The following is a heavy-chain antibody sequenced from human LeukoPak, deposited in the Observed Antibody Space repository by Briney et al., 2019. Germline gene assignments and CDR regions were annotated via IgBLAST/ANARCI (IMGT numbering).Heavy chain of an antibody. CDR3: AREIVGGFYFDY. CDR1: GYTFTGYY. J-gene: IGHJ4*02. Sequence: GASVKVSCKASGYTFTGYYMHWVRQAPGQGLEWMGIINPSGGSTSYAQKFQGRVTMTRDTSTSTVYMELSSLRSEDTAVYYCAREIVGGFYFDYWGQGTLVTVSS. CDR2: INPSGGST. V-gene: IGHV1-46*01. D-gene: IGHD2-21*01.